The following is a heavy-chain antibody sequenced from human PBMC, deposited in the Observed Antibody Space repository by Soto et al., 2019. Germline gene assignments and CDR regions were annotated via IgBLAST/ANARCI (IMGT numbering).Heavy chain of an antibody. Sequence: EVQLLESGGGLVQPGGSLRLSCVASGFTFSNYAMNWVRQAPGKGLEWISAISGGGVNTYYADSVKGRISVSRDNSKSTLYLHIDSLRAADTAVYYCAKDIAPNHYDSSGEPVDVWGQGTKVTVSS. J-gene: IGHJ3*01. CDR1: GFTFSNYA. CDR3: AKDIAPNHYDSSGEPVDV. V-gene: IGHV3-23*01. CDR2: ISGGGVNT. D-gene: IGHD3-22*01.